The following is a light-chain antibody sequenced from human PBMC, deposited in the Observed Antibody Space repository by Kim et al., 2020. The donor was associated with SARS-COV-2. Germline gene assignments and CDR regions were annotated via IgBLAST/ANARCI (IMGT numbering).Light chain of an antibody. Sequence: PGERATLSCRASQSVTGSFLAWYQQKPGQAPRLLIHGASSRATGIPDRFSGSGSGTDVTLTISRLEPEDFAVYYCQQYGTSPPYTFGQGTKLEI. V-gene: IGKV3-20*01. CDR1: QSVTGSF. J-gene: IGKJ2*01. CDR3: QQYGTSPPYT. CDR2: GAS.